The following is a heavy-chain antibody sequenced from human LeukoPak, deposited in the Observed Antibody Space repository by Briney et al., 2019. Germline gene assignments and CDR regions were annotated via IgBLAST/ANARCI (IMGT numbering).Heavy chain of an antibody. CDR3: AKSRQSMIVVVITTDYFDY. J-gene: IGHJ4*02. CDR1: GFTVSSNY. D-gene: IGHD3-22*01. Sequence: GGSLRLSCAASGFTVSSNYMSWVRQAPGKGLEWVSAISGSGGSTYYADSVKGRFTISRDNSKNTLYLQMNSLRAEDTAVYYCAKSRQSMIVVVITTDYFDYWGQGTLVTVSS. CDR2: ISGSGGST. V-gene: IGHV3-23*01.